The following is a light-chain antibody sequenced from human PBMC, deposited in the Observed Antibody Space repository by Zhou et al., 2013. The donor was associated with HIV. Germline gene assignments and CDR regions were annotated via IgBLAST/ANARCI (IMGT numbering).Light chain of an antibody. CDR3: SSYTSSTVV. J-gene: IGLJ2*01. V-gene: IGLV2-14*03. CDR1: SSDVGGYNY. Sequence: QSALTQPASVSGSPGQSITISCSGTSSDVGGYNYVSWYQQHPGKAPKLMIYDVSERPSGVSNRFSGSKSGNTASLTISGLQAEDEADYYCSSYTSSTVVFGGGTKLTVL. CDR2: DVS.